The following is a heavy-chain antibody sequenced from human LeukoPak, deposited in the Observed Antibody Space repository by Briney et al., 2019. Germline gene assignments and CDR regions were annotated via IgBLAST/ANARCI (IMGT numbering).Heavy chain of an antibody. Sequence: SETLSLTCTVSGGSISSSSYYWGWIRQPPGKGLEWIGYIYYSGSTNYNSSLKSRVTISVDMSKNQFSLKLSSVTAADTAVYYCAREGTTVVTPSHAFDIWGQGTMVTVSS. CDR2: IYYSGST. CDR3: AREGTTVVTPSHAFDI. CDR1: GGSISSSSYY. D-gene: IGHD4-23*01. J-gene: IGHJ3*02. V-gene: IGHV4-61*05.